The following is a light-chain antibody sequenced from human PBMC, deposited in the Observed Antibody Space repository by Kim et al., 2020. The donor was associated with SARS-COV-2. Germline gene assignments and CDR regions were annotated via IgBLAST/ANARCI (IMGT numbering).Light chain of an antibody. CDR2: INSDGSH. CDR3: QPWGTDIYVI. J-gene: IGLJ2*01. V-gene: IGLV4-69*01. CDR1: SGHSTYA. Sequence: QPVLTQSPSASASLGASVRLTCTLSSGHSTYAIAWHQQQPEKGPRYLMKINSDGSHNKGDGIPDRFSGSSSGAERYLTISSLQSEDEADCYWQPWGTDIYVIFGGGTQRTVL.